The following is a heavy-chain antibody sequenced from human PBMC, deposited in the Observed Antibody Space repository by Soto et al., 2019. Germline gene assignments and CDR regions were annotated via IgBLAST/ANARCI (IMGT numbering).Heavy chain of an antibody. V-gene: IGHV4-61*01. Sequence: SETLSLTCTVSGGSFKSGSYSWSWIRQPPGKGLEWIGYVYHTGRTSYNPSLKSRVSISMDTSKNQFSLSLDSVTAADTAVYFCARDFAYFDSWGQGTLVTVSS. CDR3: ARDFAYFDS. CDR1: GGSFKSGSYS. D-gene: IGHD3-3*01. J-gene: IGHJ4*02. CDR2: VYHTGRT.